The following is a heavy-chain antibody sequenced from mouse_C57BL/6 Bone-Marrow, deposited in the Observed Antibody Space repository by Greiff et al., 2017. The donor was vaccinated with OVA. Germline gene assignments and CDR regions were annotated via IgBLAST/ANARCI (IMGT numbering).Heavy chain of an antibody. Sequence: EVQGVESGGDLVKPGGSLKLSCAASGFTFSSYGMSWVRQTPDKRLEWVATISSGGSYTYYPDSVKGRFTISRDNAKNTLYLQMSSLKSEDTAMYYCASLYYSYWYFDVWGTGTTVTVSS. V-gene: IGHV5-6*01. CDR3: ASLYYSYWYFDV. CDR2: ISSGGSYT. CDR1: GFTFSSYG. D-gene: IGHD1-1*01. J-gene: IGHJ1*03.